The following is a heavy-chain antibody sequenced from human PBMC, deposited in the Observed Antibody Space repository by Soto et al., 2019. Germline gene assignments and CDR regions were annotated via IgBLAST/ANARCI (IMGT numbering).Heavy chain of an antibody. CDR3: ARDLRYDHGDPSYYYYGLDV. V-gene: IGHV3-30-3*01. CDR1: GFTFSSYA. Sequence: QVQLVESGGGVVQPGRSLRLSCAASGFTFSSYAMHWVRQAPGKGLEWVTVISYDGSNKYYADSVKGRFTISRDNSKNTLYLQMNSLRAEDTAVNYCARDLRYDHGDPSYYYYGLDVWGQGTTVTVSS. J-gene: IGHJ6*02. D-gene: IGHD4-17*01. CDR2: ISYDGSNK.